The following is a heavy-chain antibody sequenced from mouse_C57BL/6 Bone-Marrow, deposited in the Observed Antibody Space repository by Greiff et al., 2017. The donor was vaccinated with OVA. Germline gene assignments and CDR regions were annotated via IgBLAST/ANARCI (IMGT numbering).Heavy chain of an antibody. CDR3: ASRSTVVAKDDFDY. CDR1: GFTFSSYG. V-gene: IGHV5-6*02. J-gene: IGHJ2*01. D-gene: IGHD1-1*01. Sequence: DVKLVESGGDLVKPGGSLKLSCAASGFTFSSYGMSWVRQTPDKRLEWVATISSGGSYTYYPDSVKGRFTISRDNAKNTLYLQMSILKTEDTAVYYCASRSTVVAKDDFDYWGPGTTLTVSS. CDR2: ISSGGSYT.